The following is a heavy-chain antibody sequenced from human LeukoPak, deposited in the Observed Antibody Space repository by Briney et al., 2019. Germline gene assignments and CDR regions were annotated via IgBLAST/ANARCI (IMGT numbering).Heavy chain of an antibody. D-gene: IGHD3-22*01. CDR2: ISVSGSRT. V-gene: IGHV3-48*02. CDR1: GFPFSYFS. J-gene: IGHJ4*02. CDR3: ARDSGHHYDQLDC. Sequence: PGGSLRLSCAASGFPFSYFSLNWVRQAPGKGLEWVSYISVSGSRTTYADSVQGRFIIPRNDAQNSLYLQMNSLRDEDTAVYYCARDSGHHYDQLDCWGQGTLVTVSS.